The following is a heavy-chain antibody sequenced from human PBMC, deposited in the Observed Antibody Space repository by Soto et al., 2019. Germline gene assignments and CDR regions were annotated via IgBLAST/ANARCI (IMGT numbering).Heavy chain of an antibody. CDR3: ARNRGIRTHVSFVI. CDR1: GFTFSSYS. V-gene: IGHV3-21*01. D-gene: IGHD3-16*01. Sequence: GSLRLSCAASGFTFSSYSMNWVRQAPGKGLEWVSSISSSSSNIYYADSAKGRFTISRDNAKNSLYLQMNSLRAEDTAVYYCARNRGIRTHVSFVIWGQGTMVTVS. J-gene: IGHJ3*02. CDR2: ISSSSSNI.